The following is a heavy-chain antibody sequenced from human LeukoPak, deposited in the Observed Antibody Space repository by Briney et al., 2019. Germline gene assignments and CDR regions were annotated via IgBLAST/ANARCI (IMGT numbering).Heavy chain of an antibody. V-gene: IGHV3-30*04. CDR1: GFTFSSYA. Sequence: GRSLRLFCAASGFTFSSYAMHWVRQAPGKGLEWVAVISYDGSNKYYADSVKGRFTISRDNSKNTLYLQMNSLRAEDTAVYYCASSGYGYAFDIWGQGTMVTVSS. CDR2: ISYDGSNK. CDR3: ASSGYGYAFDI. D-gene: IGHD3-22*01. J-gene: IGHJ3*02.